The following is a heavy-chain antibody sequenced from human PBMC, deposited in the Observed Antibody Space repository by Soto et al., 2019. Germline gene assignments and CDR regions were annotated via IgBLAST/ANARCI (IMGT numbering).Heavy chain of an antibody. CDR3: ARGGAAARTYNWFDP. CDR1: GYTFSNYG. D-gene: IGHD6-6*01. CDR2: ISPYNGDT. Sequence: QVQLVQSGAEMTKPWASVKVSCQTSGYTFSNYGISWVRQAPGQGLEWLAWISPYNGDTKYVQGLQGRITVTTDTSTRTSYLELRSLRSDDTAFYYCARGGAAARTYNWFDPWGQGTLVTVS. V-gene: IGHV1-18*04. J-gene: IGHJ5*02.